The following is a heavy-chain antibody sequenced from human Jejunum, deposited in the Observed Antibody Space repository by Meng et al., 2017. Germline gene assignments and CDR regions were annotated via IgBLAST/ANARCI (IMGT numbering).Heavy chain of an antibody. J-gene: IGHJ4*02. CDR2: IYYSGST. D-gene: IGHD6-6*01. Sequence: SETLSLTCSVSGVSGDPISGYFWNWIRQSPEKGLEWMGYIYYSGSTYYNPSLKSRVTISLDRSKNQFSLLLSSVTAADTAVYYCARSGPFSSSSFDSWGQGTQVTGYS. CDR1: GDPISGYF. V-gene: IGHV4-61*08. CDR3: ARSGPFSSSSFDS.